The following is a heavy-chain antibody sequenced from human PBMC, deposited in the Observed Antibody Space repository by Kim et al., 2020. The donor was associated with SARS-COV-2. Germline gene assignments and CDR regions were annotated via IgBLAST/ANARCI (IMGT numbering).Heavy chain of an antibody. Sequence: SVKVSCKASGGTFSSYAISWVRQAPGQGLEWMGGIIPIFGTANDAQKFEGRVAITADESTSTTYMELSSLRSEDTAVYYWARSGYCSGGSCYDYYGMDVWGQGTTVTVSS. J-gene: IGHJ6*02. D-gene: IGHD2-15*01. CDR3: ARSGYCSGGSCYDYYGMDV. CDR2: IIPIFGTA. CDR1: GGTFSSYA. V-gene: IGHV1-69*13.